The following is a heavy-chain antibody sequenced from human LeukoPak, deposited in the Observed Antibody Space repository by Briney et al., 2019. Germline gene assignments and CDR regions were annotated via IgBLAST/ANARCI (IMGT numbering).Heavy chain of an antibody. D-gene: IGHD4-17*01. CDR1: GYSFTTHG. CDR3: ARDDPTVTHDASPT. CDR2: ISSYSTYT. Sequence: ASVKVSCTASGYSFTTHGISWVRQAPGQGLEWMGWISSYSTYTTYAQKFQGRVTMTTDTSTSTGYLELRSLTSDDTAVYYCARDDPTVTHDASPTWGQGTLVTVSS. V-gene: IGHV1-18*01. J-gene: IGHJ4*02.